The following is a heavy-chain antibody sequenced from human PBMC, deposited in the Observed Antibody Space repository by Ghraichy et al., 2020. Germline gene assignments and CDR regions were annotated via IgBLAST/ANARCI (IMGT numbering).Heavy chain of an antibody. Sequence: GGSLRLSCAASGFTFSDYYMSWIRQAPGKGLEWVSYISSSSSYTTYADSVKGRFTISRDNAKNSLYLQMNSLRAEDTAVYYCARVSGSYGTYFDNWGQGSLVTVSS. CDR3: ARVSGSYGTYFDN. CDR1: GFTFSDYY. V-gene: IGHV3-11*06. D-gene: IGHD1-26*01. CDR2: ISSSSSYT. J-gene: IGHJ4*02.